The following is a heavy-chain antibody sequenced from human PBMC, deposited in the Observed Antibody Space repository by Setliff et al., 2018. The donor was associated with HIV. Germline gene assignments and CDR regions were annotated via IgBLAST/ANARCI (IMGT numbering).Heavy chain of an antibody. CDR3: AREFYHYDSSDYYSDYYYYYMDV. CDR1: GGSIRTGAYY. CDR2: IYYDGRT. J-gene: IGHJ6*03. Sequence: SETLSLTCTVPGGSIRTGAYYWGWIRQPPGKGLEWIGSIYYDGRTFYKPSLKSRVTISVDTSKNQFSLKLSSVTAADTAVYYCAREFYHYDSSDYYSDYYYYYMDVWGKGTTVTVSS. D-gene: IGHD3-22*01. V-gene: IGHV4-39*07.